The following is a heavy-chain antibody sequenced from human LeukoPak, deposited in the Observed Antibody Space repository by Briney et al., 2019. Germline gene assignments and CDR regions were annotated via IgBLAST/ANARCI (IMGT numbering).Heavy chain of an antibody. CDR3: ARDRNQLLRAFDI. V-gene: IGHV1-69*06. CDR1: GGTFSSYA. Sequence: SVKVSCKASGGTFSSYAISWVRQAPGQGLEWMGGIIPTFGTANYAQKFQGRVTITADKSTSTAYMELSSLRSEDTAVYYCARDRNQLLRAFDIWGQGTMVTVSS. CDR2: IIPTFGTA. J-gene: IGHJ3*02. D-gene: IGHD3-22*01.